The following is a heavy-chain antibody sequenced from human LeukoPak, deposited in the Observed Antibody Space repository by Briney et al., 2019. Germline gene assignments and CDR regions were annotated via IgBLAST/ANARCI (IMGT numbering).Heavy chain of an antibody. CDR3: AKGLGDSSSWYSF. Sequence: GRSLRLSCAASGFTFSSYGMHWVRQAPGKGLEWVAVISYDGSNKYYTDSVKGRFTISRDNSKNTLYLQMNSLRAEDTAVYYCAKGLGDSSSWYSFWGQGTLVTVSS. CDR1: GFTFSSYG. J-gene: IGHJ4*02. V-gene: IGHV3-30*18. D-gene: IGHD6-13*01. CDR2: ISYDGSNK.